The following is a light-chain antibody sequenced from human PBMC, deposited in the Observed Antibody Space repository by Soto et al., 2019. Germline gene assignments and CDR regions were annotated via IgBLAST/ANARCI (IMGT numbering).Light chain of an antibody. J-gene: IGKJ2*01. Sequence: DIQMTQSPSTLSASVGDRVTITCRASQSISSWLAWYQHKPGKAPKLLIYKASSLQSGVPSRFSGSGSGTEFTLTICSLQSEDLATYYCQHYNTYSTTFGQGTKLEIK. CDR2: KAS. CDR3: QHYNTYSTT. V-gene: IGKV1-5*03. CDR1: QSISSW.